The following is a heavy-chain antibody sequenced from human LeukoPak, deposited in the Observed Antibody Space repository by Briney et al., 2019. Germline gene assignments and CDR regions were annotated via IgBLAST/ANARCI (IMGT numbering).Heavy chain of an antibody. CDR3: AREYYDFWSGYSYYMDV. CDR1: GGSISSGSYY. CDR2: IYTSGST. V-gene: IGHV4-61*02. D-gene: IGHD3-3*01. J-gene: IGHJ6*03. Sequence: SETLSLTCTVSGGSISSGSYYWSWIRQPAGKGLEWIGRIYTSGSTNYNPSLKSRVTISVDTSKNQFSLKLSSVTAADTAVYYCAREYYDFWSGYSYYMDVWGKGTTATVSS.